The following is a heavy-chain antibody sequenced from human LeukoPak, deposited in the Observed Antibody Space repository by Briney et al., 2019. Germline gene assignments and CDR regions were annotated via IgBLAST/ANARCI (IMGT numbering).Heavy chain of an antibody. D-gene: IGHD5-12*01. Sequence: GGSLRLSCEASGFTFSSYAMHWVRQAPGKGLEWVAIISYDGSNKYYAESVKGRFTISRDNSKNTLYLQMNSLRAEDTAVYYCAKDSGYDRNYYYMDVWGKGTTVTVSS. CDR2: ISYDGSNK. J-gene: IGHJ6*03. V-gene: IGHV3-30*04. CDR3: AKDSGYDRNYYYMDV. CDR1: GFTFSSYA.